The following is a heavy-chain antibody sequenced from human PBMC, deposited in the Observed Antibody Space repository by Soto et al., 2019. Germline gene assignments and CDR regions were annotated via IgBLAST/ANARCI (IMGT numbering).Heavy chain of an antibody. D-gene: IGHD6-6*01. J-gene: IGHJ5*02. CDR1: GGTFSSYT. Sequence: SVKVSCKASGGTFSSYTISWVRQAPGQGLEWMGRIIPILGIANYAQKFQGRVTITADKSTSTAYMELSSLRSEDTAVYYCARDRDEYSSSSWFDPWGQGTLVTVSS. CDR3: ARDRDEYSSSSWFDP. CDR2: IIPILGIA. V-gene: IGHV1-69*04.